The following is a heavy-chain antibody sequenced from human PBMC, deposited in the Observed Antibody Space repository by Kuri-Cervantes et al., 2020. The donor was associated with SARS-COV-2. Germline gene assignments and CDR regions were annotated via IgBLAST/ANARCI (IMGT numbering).Heavy chain of an antibody. CDR3: VRDGDHWNFDY. CDR2: ISYDGGNK. CDR1: GFTFSDYA. J-gene: IGHJ4*02. V-gene: IGHV3-30*07. Sequence: GESLKISCAASGFTFSDYAMHWVRQAPGKGLQWLAVISYDGGNKYYADSVKGRFTIFRDNSKNMVWLQMNSLRAEDTAVYYCVRDGDHWNFDYWCQGTLVTVSS. D-gene: IGHD1-1*01.